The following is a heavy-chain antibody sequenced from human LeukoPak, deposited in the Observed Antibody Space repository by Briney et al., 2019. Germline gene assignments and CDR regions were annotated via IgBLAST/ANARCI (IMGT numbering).Heavy chain of an antibody. J-gene: IGHJ3*02. Sequence: SETLSLTCAVYGGSFSGYYWSWIRQPPGKGLEWIGEINHSGSTNYNPSLKSRVTISVDTSKNQFSLKLSSVTAADTAVYYCARHPSSGWYSDAFDIWGQGTMVTVSS. CDR3: ARHPSSGWYSDAFDI. CDR1: GGSFSGYY. V-gene: IGHV4-34*01. D-gene: IGHD6-19*01. CDR2: INHSGST.